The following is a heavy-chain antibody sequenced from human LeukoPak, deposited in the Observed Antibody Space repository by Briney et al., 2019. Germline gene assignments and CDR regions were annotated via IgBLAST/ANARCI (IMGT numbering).Heavy chain of an antibody. J-gene: IGHJ4*02. CDR1: GCTFRRHG. V-gene: IGHV3-33*01. CDR2: IWYDGSNK. CDR3: ARDITSRYLDY. D-gene: IGHD1-14*01. Sequence: PGGSLRLSCEASGCTFRRHGMHWVRQAPGKGLEWVAVIWYDGSNKYYADSVKGRFTISRDNSKNTLYLQMNSLRAEDTALYYCARDITSRYLDYWGQGTLVTVSS.